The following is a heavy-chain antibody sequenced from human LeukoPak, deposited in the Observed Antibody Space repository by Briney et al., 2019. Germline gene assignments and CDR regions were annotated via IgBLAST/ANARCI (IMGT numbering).Heavy chain of an antibody. V-gene: IGHV4-59*08. CDR3: ARRGEGLDY. Sequence: SETLSLTCTVSGGSISSYYWSWIRHPPGKGLEWIGYIYYSGSTNYNPSLKSRVTISVDTSKNQFSLKLSSVTAADTAVYYCARRGEGLDYWGQGTLVTVSS. CDR1: GGSISSYY. CDR2: IYYSGST. J-gene: IGHJ4*02. D-gene: IGHD3-10*01.